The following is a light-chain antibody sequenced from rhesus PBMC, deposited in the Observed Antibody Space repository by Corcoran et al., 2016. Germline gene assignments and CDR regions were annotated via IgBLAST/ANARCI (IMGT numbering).Light chain of an antibody. J-gene: IGKJ4*01. Sequence: DIQMTQSPSSLSASVGDRVTITCRASENVNNYLNWYQQKPGKALKLLIYKASTLQSGVPSRFSGSGSGTDYTFTISSLQPEEVATYYCQQGYGTPLTFGGGTKVEIK. V-gene: IGKV1-74*01. CDR1: ENVNNY. CDR3: QQGYGTPLT. CDR2: KAS.